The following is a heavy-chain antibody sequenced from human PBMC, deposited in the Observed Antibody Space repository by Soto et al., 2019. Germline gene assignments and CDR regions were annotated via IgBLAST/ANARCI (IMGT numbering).Heavy chain of an antibody. CDR2: INHSGST. Sequence: KTSETLSLTCAVYGGSFSGYYWSWIRQPPGKGLEWIGEINHSGSTNYNPSLKSRVTISVDTSKNQFSLKLSSVTAADTAVYYCARFSIVVVPAANVFDYWGQGTLVTVSS. D-gene: IGHD2-2*01. V-gene: IGHV4-34*01. CDR3: ARFSIVVVPAANVFDY. J-gene: IGHJ4*02. CDR1: GGSFSGYY.